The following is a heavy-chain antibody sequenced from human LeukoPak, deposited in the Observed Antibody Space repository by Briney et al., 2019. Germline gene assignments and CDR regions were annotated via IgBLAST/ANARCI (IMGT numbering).Heavy chain of an antibody. CDR3: ARDYGTRGSNYGMDV. CDR2: VSSSSSLI. J-gene: IGHJ6*02. Sequence: LGGSLRLSCAASGFTFSSYSMNWVRQAAGKGLEWISYVSSSSSLIYYADSVKGRFTISRDNAQNSLYLQMNSLRAEDTAVYYCARDYGTRGSNYGMDVWGQGTTVTVSS. V-gene: IGHV3-48*04. D-gene: IGHD4-17*01. CDR1: GFTFSSYS.